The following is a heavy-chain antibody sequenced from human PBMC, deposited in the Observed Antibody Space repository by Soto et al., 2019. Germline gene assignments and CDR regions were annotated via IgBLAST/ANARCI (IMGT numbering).Heavy chain of an antibody. D-gene: IGHD3-3*01. CDR1: GYTFSDYS. V-gene: IGHV1-2*02. J-gene: IGHJ5*02. CDR3: ARDGGFNFWRARLPRS. CDR2: INLNSGVT. Sequence: ASVKVSCKXSGYTFSDYSIHWVRQAPGQGLEWMGWINLNSGVTNSAQKFQGRVTMTRDTSISTAYMELTRLTSDDTAVYYCARDGGFNFWRARLPRSWGQGTLVTVSS.